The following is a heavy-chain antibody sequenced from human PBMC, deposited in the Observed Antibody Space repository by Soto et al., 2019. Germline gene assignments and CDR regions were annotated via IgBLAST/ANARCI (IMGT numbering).Heavy chain of an antibody. CDR3: ARVRAAARWWFDP. V-gene: IGHV4-34*01. D-gene: IGHD6-13*01. CDR2: INHSGST. J-gene: IGHJ5*02. CDR1: GGSFSGYY. Sequence: SETLSLTCAVYGGSFSGYYWSWIRQPPGKGLEWIGEINHSGSTNYNPSLKSRVTISVDTSKNQFSLKLSSVTAADTAVYYCARVRAAARWWFDPWGQGALVTVS.